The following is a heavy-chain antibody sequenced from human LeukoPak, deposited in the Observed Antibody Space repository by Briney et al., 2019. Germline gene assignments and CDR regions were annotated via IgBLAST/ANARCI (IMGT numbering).Heavy chain of an antibody. CDR2: IFPSDSDT. V-gene: IGHV5-51*01. Sequence: GESLKISCKGSGYPFTSNWIGWVRQMPGKGLEWMGIIFPSDSDTKYSPSFEGQVTISADKSISTAYLQWSSLKASDTAMYYCARSTEYPPFDYWGQGTLVTVSS. CDR3: ARSTEYPPFDY. J-gene: IGHJ4*02. D-gene: IGHD6-6*01. CDR1: GYPFTSNW.